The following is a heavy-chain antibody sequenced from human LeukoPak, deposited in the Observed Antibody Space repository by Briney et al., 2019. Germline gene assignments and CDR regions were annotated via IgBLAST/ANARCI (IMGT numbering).Heavy chain of an antibody. J-gene: IGHJ3*02. D-gene: IGHD3-10*01. CDR3: AIYGPASRDGLDI. CDR2: ISYSGSTI. CDR1: GSTFSDYF. Sequence: GGSLRLSCAASGSTFSDYFMSWIRQAPGKGLEWVSYISYSGSTIYYADSVKGRFTIFRDNAKNSLYLQMNSLRAEDTAVYYCAIYGPASRDGLDIWGQGTMVTVSS. V-gene: IGHV3-11*01.